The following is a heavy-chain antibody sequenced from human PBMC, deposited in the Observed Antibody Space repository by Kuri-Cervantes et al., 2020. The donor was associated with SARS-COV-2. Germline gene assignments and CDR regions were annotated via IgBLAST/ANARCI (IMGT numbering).Heavy chain of an antibody. V-gene: IGHV3-30-3*01. D-gene: IGHD6-6*01. CDR3: ARDIEQLVLLYYYMDV. Sequence: GESLKISCAASGFTFSSYAMHWVRQAPGKGLEWVAVISYDGSNKYYADSVKGRFTISRDNSKNTLHLQMNSLRAEDTAVYYCARDIEQLVLLYYYMDVWGKGTTVTVSS. CDR1: GFTFSSYA. CDR2: ISYDGSNK. J-gene: IGHJ6*03.